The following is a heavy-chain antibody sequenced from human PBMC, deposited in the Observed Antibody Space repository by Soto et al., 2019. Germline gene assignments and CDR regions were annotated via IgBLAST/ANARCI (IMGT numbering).Heavy chain of an antibody. CDR2: IKQDGSEK. J-gene: IGHJ4*02. Sequence: EVQLVESGGGLVQPGESLRLSCVASGFALSNYWINWVRQAPGKGLEWEANIKQDGSEKNYVDSVKGRFTISRDNARNSLYLQMNSLRAEDTAAYYCATETSTWGCWGQGTLVTVSS. D-gene: IGHD7-27*01. V-gene: IGHV3-7*05. CDR3: ATETSTWGC. CDR1: GFALSNYW.